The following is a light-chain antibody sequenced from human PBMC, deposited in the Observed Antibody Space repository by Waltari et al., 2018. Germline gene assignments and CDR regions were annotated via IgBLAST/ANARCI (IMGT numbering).Light chain of an antibody. V-gene: IGKV3-15*01. CDR3: QQYNIPWT. Sequence: EIVMTQSPATLSVSPGERATLSCRASQSVSSNLAWYQQKPGQAPRLLIYGASTRATGIPARFSGSGSGTEFTITISSMQSEDFAVYYCQQYNIPWTFGQGTKVEIK. J-gene: IGKJ1*01. CDR1: QSVSSN. CDR2: GAS.